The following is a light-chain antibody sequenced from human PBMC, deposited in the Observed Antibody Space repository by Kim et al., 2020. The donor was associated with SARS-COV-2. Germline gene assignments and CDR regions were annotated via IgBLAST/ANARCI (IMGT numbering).Light chain of an antibody. Sequence: SASVGDRITITCRASQGIRNDLGWYQQKPGKAPKLLMYPVSSLQSGVPSRFSGSGSGTDFTLTISSLQPEDSATYYCLQDYNYPYTFGQGTKLEI. V-gene: IGKV1-6*01. CDR1: QGIRND. CDR2: PVS. CDR3: LQDYNYPYT. J-gene: IGKJ2*01.